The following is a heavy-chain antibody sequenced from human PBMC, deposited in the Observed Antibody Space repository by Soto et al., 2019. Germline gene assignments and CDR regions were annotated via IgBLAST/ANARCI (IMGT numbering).Heavy chain of an antibody. CDR2: IYYTGST. J-gene: IGHJ4*02. CDR3: ARDLVGASL. D-gene: IGHD1-26*01. Sequence: QVQLQESGPGLVKPSETLSLTCTVSGGSVSSGSYYWSWIRQPPGKGLEWIGYIYYTGSTNYNPSLKSRVTISVDTSKNQFSLKLSSVTAADTAVYYCARDLVGASLWGQGTLVTVSS. V-gene: IGHV4-61*01. CDR1: GGSVSSGSYY.